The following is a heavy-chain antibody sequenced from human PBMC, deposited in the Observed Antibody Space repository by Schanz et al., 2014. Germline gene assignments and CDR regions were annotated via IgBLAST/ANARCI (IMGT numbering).Heavy chain of an antibody. Sequence: GRLVESGGGLIQPGGSLLLSWFFSGYTFLDYYMSWIRQAPGKGLEWVSYISSSSIYTNYADSVKGRFTFSRDSSKNTVYLQMDSLRADDTSVYYCARGRGYIIGQWGQGILVTVSS. CDR1: GYTFLDYY. D-gene: IGHD3-10*01. V-gene: IGHV3-11*06. J-gene: IGHJ4*02. CDR2: ISSSSIYT. CDR3: ARGRGYIIGQ.